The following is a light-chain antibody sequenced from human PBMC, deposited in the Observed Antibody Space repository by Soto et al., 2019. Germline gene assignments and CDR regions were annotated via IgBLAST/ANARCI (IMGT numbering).Light chain of an antibody. J-gene: IGKJ1*01. CDR1: QSVSSN. V-gene: IGKV3-15*01. Sequence: EIEMTQSPATLSVSPGERATLSCRASQSVSSNLAWYQRKPGQAPRLLIYGASTRATGIPARFSGSGSGTEFTLTISSLQSEDFAVYYCQQYNNWPPWTFGQGTKVEIK. CDR2: GAS. CDR3: QQYNNWPPWT.